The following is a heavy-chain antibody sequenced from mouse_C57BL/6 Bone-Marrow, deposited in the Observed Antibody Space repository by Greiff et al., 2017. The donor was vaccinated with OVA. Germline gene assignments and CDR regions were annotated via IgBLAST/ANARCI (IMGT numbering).Heavy chain of an antibody. CDR2: IYPGDGDT. J-gene: IGHJ4*01. D-gene: IGHD2-5*01. CDR1: GYAFSSSW. Sequence: QVQLKESGPELVKPGASVKISCKASGYAFSSSWMNWVKQRPGKGLEWIGRIYPGDGDTNYNGKFKGKATLTADKSSSTAYMQLSSLTSEDSAVYFCARKYYSSLYAMDYWGQGTSVTVSS. CDR3: ARKYYSSLYAMDY. V-gene: IGHV1-82*01.